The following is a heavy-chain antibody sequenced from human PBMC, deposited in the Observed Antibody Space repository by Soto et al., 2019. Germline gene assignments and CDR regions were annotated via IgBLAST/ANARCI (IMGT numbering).Heavy chain of an antibody. CDR2: IYWDDDK. CDR3: AHIVVAGLGYYFDY. CDR1: GFSLSSTRMA. J-gene: IGHJ4*02. V-gene: IGHV2-5*02. D-gene: IGHD6-19*01. Sequence: QITLKESGPTLVKPTQTLTLTCTFSGFSLSSTRMAVGWIRQPPGKALEWLALIYWDDDKRYSPFLKSRLTITKDTSKNQVVLTMSNMDPVDTARYYCAHIVVAGLGYYFDYWGQGTLVTFFS.